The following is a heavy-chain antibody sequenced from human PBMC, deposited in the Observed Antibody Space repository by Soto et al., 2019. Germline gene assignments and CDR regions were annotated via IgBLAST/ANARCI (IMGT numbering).Heavy chain of an antibody. D-gene: IGHD4-17*01. CDR3: ARPPTTENANY. Sequence: PGGSLRLSCAASGFTSSSYEMNWVRQAPGKGLEWVSYISSSGSTIYYADSVKGRFTISRDNAKNSLYLQMNSLRAEDTAVYYCARPPTTENANYWGQGTLVTVSS. CDR2: ISSSGSTI. CDR1: GFTSSSYE. J-gene: IGHJ4*02. V-gene: IGHV3-48*03.